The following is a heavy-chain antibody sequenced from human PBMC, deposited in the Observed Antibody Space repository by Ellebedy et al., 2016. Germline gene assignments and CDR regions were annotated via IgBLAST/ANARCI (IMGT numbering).Heavy chain of an antibody. CDR2: IYYSGST. D-gene: IGHD6-6*01. V-gene: IGHV4-30-4*01. Sequence: SETLSLTCTVSGGSISSGDYYWSWIRQPPGKGLEWIGYIYYSGSTYYNPSLKSRVTISVDTSKNQFSLKLSSVTAADTAVYYCARDGGYSSSSDGLGGMDVWGQGTTVTVSS. J-gene: IGHJ6*02. CDR3: ARDGGYSSSSDGLGGMDV. CDR1: GGSISSGDYY.